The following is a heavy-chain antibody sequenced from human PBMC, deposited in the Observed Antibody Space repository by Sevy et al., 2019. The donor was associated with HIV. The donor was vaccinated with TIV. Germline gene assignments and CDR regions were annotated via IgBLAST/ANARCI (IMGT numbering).Heavy chain of an antibody. V-gene: IGHV1-18*01. D-gene: IGHD1-1*01. CDR1: GYTFTSYG. CDR3: ARGGNRYNWNADYFDY. CDR2: ISAHNGNT. Sequence: ASVKVSCKASGYTFTSYGISWVRQAPGQGLEWMGWISAHNGNTNYAQKLQGRVTMTTDTSTSTAYMELRSLRSDDTAVYYCARGGNRYNWNADYFDYWGQGTLVTVSS. J-gene: IGHJ4*02.